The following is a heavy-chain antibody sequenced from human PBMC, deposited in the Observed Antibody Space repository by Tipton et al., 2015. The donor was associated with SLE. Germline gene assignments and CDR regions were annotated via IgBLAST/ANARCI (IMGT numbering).Heavy chain of an antibody. J-gene: IGHJ1*01. V-gene: IGHV1-3*01. CDR2: IYAGNGNT. CDR1: GYTFINYA. CDR3: ARDSTMTTVTIADFQH. Sequence: QLVQSGAEVKKPGASVKISCKASGYTFINYAIHWVRQAPGQRLEWLGWIYAGNGNTKYSQKFQDRVTLTGDTSASTAYLELRSLGSEDTAVYYCARDSTMTTVTIADFQHWGQGTLVSVSS. D-gene: IGHD4-17*01.